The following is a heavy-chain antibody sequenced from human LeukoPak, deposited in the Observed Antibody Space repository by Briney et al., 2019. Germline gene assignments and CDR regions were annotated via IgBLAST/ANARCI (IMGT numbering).Heavy chain of an antibody. CDR2: IISNSGDA. CDR3: ARGHNYGFEY. J-gene: IGHJ4*02. D-gene: IGHD5-18*01. V-gene: IGHV1-2*06. CDR1: GYTFTSYY. Sequence: ASVKVSCKASGYTFTSYYMHWVRQAPGQGLEWMGRIISNSGDANYAQKFQGGVTITRDTSINTVYMELSRLKSDDTAVYYCARGHNYGFEYWGQGTLVTVSS.